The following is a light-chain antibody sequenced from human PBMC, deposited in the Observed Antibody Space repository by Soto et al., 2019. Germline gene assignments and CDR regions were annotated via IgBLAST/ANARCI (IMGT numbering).Light chain of an antibody. CDR1: QTIIGY. CDR3: QHSYTTPRT. V-gene: IGKV1-39*01. CDR2: ASY. Sequence: DIQMTQSPSSLSASIGDSVTITCRASQTIIGYLTWYQQKPGKAPRLLINASYNLQSGVPSRFRRSGSETGFTVTIAYLHPEDFATYYCQHSYTTPRTFGLGTKVDIK. J-gene: IGKJ1*01.